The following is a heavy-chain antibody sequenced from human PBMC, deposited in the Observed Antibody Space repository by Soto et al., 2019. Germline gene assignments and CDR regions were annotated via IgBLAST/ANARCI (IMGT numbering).Heavy chain of an antibody. D-gene: IGHD7-27*01. CDR1: GDTVSSYA. V-gene: IGHV1-3*01. J-gene: IGHJ4*02. Sequence: GASVKVSCKASGDTVSSYAMHCVRQAPGQRLEWMGWINAGYGNTKSSQKFQDRVTISRDTSASTAYMELTSLRSEDTAVYYCARDTGDGTFDFWGQGTLVTVSS. CDR2: INAGYGNT. CDR3: ARDTGDGTFDF.